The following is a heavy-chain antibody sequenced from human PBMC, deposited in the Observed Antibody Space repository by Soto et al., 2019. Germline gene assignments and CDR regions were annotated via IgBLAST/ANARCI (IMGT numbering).Heavy chain of an antibody. D-gene: IGHD6-13*01. CDR3: ARCSASWYWLEP. CDR1: GDSIDNGAYY. V-gene: IGHV4-31*03. CDR2: IYYTGRT. J-gene: IGHJ5*02. Sequence: SETLSLTCSVSGDSIDNGAYYWTWIRQHPVKGLEWLGYIYYTGRTAYSPSLKSRLTISLDTSKNQFSLSLSSVTAADTAVYYCARCSASWYWLEPWGQGSLVTVSS.